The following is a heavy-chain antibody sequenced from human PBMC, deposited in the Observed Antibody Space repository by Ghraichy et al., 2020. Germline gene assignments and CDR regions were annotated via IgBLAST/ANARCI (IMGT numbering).Heavy chain of an antibody. Sequence: SETLSLTCAVSGYSISSGYYWGWIRQPPGKGLEWIGSIYHSGSTYYNPSLKSRVTISVDTSKNQFSLKLSSVTAADTAVYYCARGHYDILTGYYIPFDYWGQGTLVTVSS. V-gene: IGHV4-38-2*01. J-gene: IGHJ4*02. CDR1: GYSISSGYY. D-gene: IGHD3-9*01. CDR2: IYHSGST. CDR3: ARGHYDILTGYYIPFDY.